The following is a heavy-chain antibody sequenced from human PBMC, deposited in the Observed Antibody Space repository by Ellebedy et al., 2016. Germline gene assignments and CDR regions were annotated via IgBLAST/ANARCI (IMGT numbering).Heavy chain of an antibody. J-gene: IGHJ4*02. CDR1: GFTFSSYA. V-gene: IGHV3-21*01. Sequence: GESLKISXAASGFTFSSYAMSWVRQAPGKGLEWVSSISSSSSYIYYADSVKGRFTISRDNAKNSLYLQMNSLRAEDTAVYYCARGNGNYFDYWGQGTLVTVSS. CDR2: ISSSSSYI. CDR3: ARGNGNYFDY. D-gene: IGHD4-11*01.